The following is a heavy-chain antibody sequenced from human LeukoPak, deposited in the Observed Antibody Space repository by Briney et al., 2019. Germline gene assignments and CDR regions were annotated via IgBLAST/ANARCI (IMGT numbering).Heavy chain of an antibody. J-gene: IGHJ6*03. CDR1: GYTFTSYG. V-gene: IGHV1-8*03. CDR3: ARGPFFGVVYRSYMDV. CDR2: MNPNSGNT. Sequence: AASMKVSCKASGYTFTSYGITWVRQAPGQGLEWMGWMNPNSGNTGYAQKFQGRVTITRNTSISTAYMELSSLRSEDTAVYYCARGPFFGVVYRSYMDVWGKGTTVTVSS. D-gene: IGHD3-3*01.